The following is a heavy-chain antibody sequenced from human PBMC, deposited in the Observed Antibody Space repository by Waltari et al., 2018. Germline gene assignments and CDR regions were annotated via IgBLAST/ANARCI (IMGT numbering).Heavy chain of an antibody. CDR2: IWYDGSNK. V-gene: IGHV3-30*18. D-gene: IGHD1-7*01. J-gene: IGHJ4*02. Sequence: QVQLVESGGGVVQPGMSLRLSCAASGFTFSSYGMHWVRQAPGKGLAWVAVIWYDGSNKYYADAVNGRFTISRDNSKNTLYLQMNSLGAEDTAMYYWAKAGLTGTTSPFDYWGQGTLVTVSS. CDR1: GFTFSSYG. CDR3: AKAGLTGTTSPFDY.